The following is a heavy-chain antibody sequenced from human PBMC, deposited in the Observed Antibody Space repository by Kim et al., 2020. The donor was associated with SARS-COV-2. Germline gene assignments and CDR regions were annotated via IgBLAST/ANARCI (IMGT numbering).Heavy chain of an antibody. CDR1: GDSVSSNSAT. Sequence: SQTLSLTCDISGDSVSSNSATWSWIRQSPSRGLEWLGRTYYRSKWSSDYAVSVKGRITINPDTSKNQFSLQLNSVTPEDTAVYFCTRDSSGRPLDVWGQGTTVTYSS. V-gene: IGHV6-1*01. J-gene: IGHJ6*02. CDR2: TYYRSKWSS. D-gene: IGHD6-25*01. CDR3: TRDSSGRPLDV.